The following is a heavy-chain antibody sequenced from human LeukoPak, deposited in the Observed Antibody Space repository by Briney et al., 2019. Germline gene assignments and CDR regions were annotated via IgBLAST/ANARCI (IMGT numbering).Heavy chain of an antibody. Sequence: PGGSLRLSCAASGFTFSSYAMHWVRQAPGKGLEWVAVISYDGSNKYYADSVKGRFTISRDNPKNTLYLQMNSLRAEDTAVYYCARAGAMIVVVIGDYFDYWGQGTLVTVSS. CDR3: ARAGAMIVVVIGDYFDY. V-gene: IGHV3-30-3*01. CDR1: GFTFSSYA. D-gene: IGHD3-22*01. J-gene: IGHJ4*02. CDR2: ISYDGSNK.